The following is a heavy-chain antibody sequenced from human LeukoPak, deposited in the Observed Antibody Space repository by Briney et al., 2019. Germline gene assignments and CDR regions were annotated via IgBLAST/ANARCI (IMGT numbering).Heavy chain of an antibody. J-gene: IGHJ4*02. CDR1: GGTFSSYA. V-gene: IGHV1-69*13. CDR2: IIPIFGTA. D-gene: IGHD1-26*01. Sequence: ASVKVSCKASGGTFSSYAISWVRQAPGQGLEWMGGIIPIFGTANYAQKFQGRVTITADESTSTAYMELSSLRSDDTAVYYCARESTYGSYFYFDYWGQGTLVTVSS. CDR3: ARESTYGSYFYFDY.